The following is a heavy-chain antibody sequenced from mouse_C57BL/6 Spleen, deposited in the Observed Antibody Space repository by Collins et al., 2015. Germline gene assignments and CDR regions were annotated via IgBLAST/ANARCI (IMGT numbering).Heavy chain of an antibody. D-gene: IGHD2-4*01. CDR3: ARGMITTAMDY. CDR1: GYSITSGYY. Sequence: DVQLQESGPGLVKPSQSLSLTCSVTGYSITSGYYWNWIRQFPGNKLEWMGYISYDGTNNYNPSLKNRVSITRDTSKNQFFLKLSSVTIEDTTTYYCARGMITTAMDYWGQGTSVTVSS. J-gene: IGHJ4*01. CDR2: ISYDGTN. V-gene: IGHV3-6*02.